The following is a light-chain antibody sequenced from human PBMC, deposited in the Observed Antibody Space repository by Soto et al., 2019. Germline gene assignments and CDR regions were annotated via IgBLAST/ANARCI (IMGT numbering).Light chain of an antibody. J-gene: IGKJ1*01. Sequence: EIVMTQSPGTLSXXXXXXXXXXXRASQTIRTSLAWYQQRPGQAPRLLIYGASSRATGIPDRFSGSGSGTDFTLTISRLEPEDFAVYYCQRYGSSGTFGQGTKVDIK. CDR2: GAS. CDR1: QTIRTS. CDR3: QRYGSSGT. V-gene: IGKV3-20*01.